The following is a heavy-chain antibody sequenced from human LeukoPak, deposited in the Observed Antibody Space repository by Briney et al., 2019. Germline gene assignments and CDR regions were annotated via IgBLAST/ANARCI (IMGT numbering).Heavy chain of an antibody. CDR2: LDTNNGHT. Sequence: ASVKVSCKTSGCTFTAYDITWMRQATGQGLEWMGWLDTNNGHTGYAQKFQGRVTITRDTSMSTAYMELTSLRSEDTAVYYCARDYIRRGTIFGTREDAFDVWGQGTMVTVSS. J-gene: IGHJ3*01. D-gene: IGHD3-3*01. CDR1: GCTFTAYD. V-gene: IGHV1-8*03. CDR3: ARDYIRRGTIFGTREDAFDV.